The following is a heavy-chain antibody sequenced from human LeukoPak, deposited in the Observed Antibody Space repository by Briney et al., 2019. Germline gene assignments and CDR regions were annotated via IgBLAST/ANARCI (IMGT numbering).Heavy chain of an antibody. V-gene: IGHV3-21*01. J-gene: IGHJ4*02. CDR3: ASRRGPGYSSSWYAGY. CDR1: GFTFSSYS. D-gene: IGHD6-13*01. CDR2: ISSSSSYI. Sequence: GGSLGLSCAASGFTFSSYSMNWVRQAPGKGLEWVSSISSSSSYIYYADSVKGRFTISRDNAKNSLYLQMNSLRAEDTAVYYCASRRGPGYSSSWYAGYWGQGTLVTVSS.